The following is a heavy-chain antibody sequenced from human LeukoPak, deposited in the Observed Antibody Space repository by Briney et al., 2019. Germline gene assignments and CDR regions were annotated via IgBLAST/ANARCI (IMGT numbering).Heavy chain of an antibody. CDR3: ARESTGDDAFDI. D-gene: IGHD3-10*01. CDR2: INAGNGST. J-gene: IGHJ3*02. CDR1: GYTFTSYA. Sequence: GASVNVSCKASGYTFTSYAMHWVRQAPGQRLEWMGWINAGNGSTKYLQNFQGRVTITRDTSASTAYMELSSLRSEDTAVYYCARESTGDDAFDIWGQGTMVTVSS. V-gene: IGHV1-3*01.